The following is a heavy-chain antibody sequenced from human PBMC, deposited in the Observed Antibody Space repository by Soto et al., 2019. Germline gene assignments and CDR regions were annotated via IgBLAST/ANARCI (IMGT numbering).Heavy chain of an antibody. J-gene: IGHJ4*02. CDR2: ISGSGGST. D-gene: IGHD2-15*01. V-gene: IGHV3-23*01. CDR3: AKDRKDIVAVVAAERYFDN. CDR1: GFTFSSYA. Sequence: QPGGSLRLSCAASGFTFSSYAMSWVRQAPGKGLEWVSAISGSGGSTYYADSVKGRFTIPRDNSKHTLYLQMNSLRAEDTAVYYCAKDRKDIVAVVAAERYFDNWGQGTLVTVSS.